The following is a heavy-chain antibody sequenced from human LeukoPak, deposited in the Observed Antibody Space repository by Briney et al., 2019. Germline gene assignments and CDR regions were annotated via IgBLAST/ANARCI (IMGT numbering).Heavy chain of an antibody. CDR3: ARDLRFVSWFGELVAGAAFDI. Sequence: PSETLSLTCAVYGGSFSGYYWSWIRQPPGKGLEWIGEINHSGGTNYNPSLKSRVTISVDTSKNQFSLKLSSVTAADTAVYYCARDLRFVSWFGELVAGAAFDIWGQGTMVTVSS. D-gene: IGHD3-10*01. V-gene: IGHV4-34*01. CDR2: INHSGGT. J-gene: IGHJ3*02. CDR1: GGSFSGYY.